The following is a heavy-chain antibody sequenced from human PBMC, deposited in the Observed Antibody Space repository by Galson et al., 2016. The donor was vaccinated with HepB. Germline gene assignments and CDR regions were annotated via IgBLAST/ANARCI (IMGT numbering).Heavy chain of an antibody. CDR3: ARGATTVTTLRVY. J-gene: IGHJ4*02. CDR2: ISYDGSKK. Sequence: SLRLSCAASGFTFSSYAMHWVRQAPGKGLEWVAVISYDGSKKYYADSVRGRFTISRDNSKNTLYLQVSSLRAEDTAVYHRARGATTVTTLRVYWGQGTLVTVSS. CDR1: GFTFSSYA. V-gene: IGHV3-30-3*01. D-gene: IGHD4-17*01.